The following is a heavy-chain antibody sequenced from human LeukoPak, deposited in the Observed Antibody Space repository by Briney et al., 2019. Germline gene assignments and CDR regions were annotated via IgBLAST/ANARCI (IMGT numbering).Heavy chain of an antibody. V-gene: IGHV3-7*04. D-gene: IGHD6-19*01. CDR1: GFSFCRYW. Sequence: AGSLRHSCAAPGFSFCRYWMSWVRQALPKGLQWVANIKPGGSEKDYVDSVKGRFTISRDNAKTSLDLQMNSLRAEDTAVYYCTRDEGWYGRGLDVWGQGTSVTVS. CDR2: IKPGGSEK. J-gene: IGHJ6*02. CDR3: TRDEGWYGRGLDV.